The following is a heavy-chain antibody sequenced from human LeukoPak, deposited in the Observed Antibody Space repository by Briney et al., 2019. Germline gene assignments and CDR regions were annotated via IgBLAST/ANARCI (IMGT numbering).Heavy chain of an antibody. CDR2: ISGRGGST. D-gene: IGHD6-19*01. Sequence: GSLRLSCAASGFTFSSYAMSWVRQAPGKGLEWVSAISGRGGSTYYADSVKGRFTISRDNSKNTLYLQMNSLRAEVTAVYYCEKDPGNGAVAGRWWGYGGQETLVPVSS. CDR3: EKDPGNGAVAGRWWGY. J-gene: IGHJ4*02. V-gene: IGHV3-23*01. CDR1: GFTFSSYA.